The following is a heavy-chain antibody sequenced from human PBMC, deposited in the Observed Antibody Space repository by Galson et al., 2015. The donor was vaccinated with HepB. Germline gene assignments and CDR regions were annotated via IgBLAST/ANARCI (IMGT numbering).Heavy chain of an antibody. CDR1: GFTFSSYA. Sequence: SLRLSCAASGFTFSSYAMSWVRQAPGKGLEWVSAISGRGGTTYYADSVKGRFTISRDNSKNTLYLQMNSLRAGDTAVYYCAKDPWFGELGAAWFDPWGQGTLVTVSS. CDR3: AKDPWFGELGAAWFDP. CDR2: ISGRGGTT. D-gene: IGHD3-10*01. J-gene: IGHJ5*02. V-gene: IGHV3-23*01.